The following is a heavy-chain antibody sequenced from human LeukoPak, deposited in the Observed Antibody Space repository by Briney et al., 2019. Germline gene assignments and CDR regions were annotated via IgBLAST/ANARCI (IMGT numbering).Heavy chain of an antibody. Sequence: SETLSLTCAVSGGSISSGGYSWSWIRQPPGKGLEWIGYIYYSGSTYYNPSLKSRVTISVDTSKNQFSLKLSSVTAADTAVYYCARGKWDLESGEAFDIWGQGTMVTVSS. D-gene: IGHD1-26*01. J-gene: IGHJ3*02. CDR3: ARGKWDLESGEAFDI. V-gene: IGHV4-30-4*07. CDR1: GGSISSGGYS. CDR2: IYYSGST.